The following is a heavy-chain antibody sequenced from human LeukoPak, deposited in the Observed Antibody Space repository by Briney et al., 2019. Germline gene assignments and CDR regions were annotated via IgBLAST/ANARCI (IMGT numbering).Heavy chain of an antibody. J-gene: IGHJ4*02. CDR3: ARTANFAAGYYIDY. CDR2: ISGSSRHK. Sequence: GGSLRLSCAASGFTYSSCTMNWVRHAPGKGLEWVSSISGSSRHKYYADSMKGRFTISRDNAKNSLYLQMNSLRAEDTAVYYCARTANFAAGYYIDYWGQGTLVTVSS. V-gene: IGHV3-21*01. CDR1: GFTYSSCT. D-gene: IGHD6-13*01.